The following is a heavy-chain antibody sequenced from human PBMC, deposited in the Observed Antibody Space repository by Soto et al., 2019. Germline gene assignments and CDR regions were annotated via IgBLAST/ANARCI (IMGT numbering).Heavy chain of an antibody. CDR2: ISGTGTFI. CDR3: ARGSGTDTGDALDI. Sequence: EVQLVESGGGLVKPGGSLRLSCAASGFTFTRHSMNWVRQAPGNGLEWVSCISGTGTFIYYSDSVKGRFTISRDDAKTSLYLQMNSLTAEDTAVYYCARGSGTDTGDALDIWGPGTMVTVS. J-gene: IGHJ3*02. D-gene: IGHD2-21*02. V-gene: IGHV3-21*06. CDR1: GFTFTRHS.